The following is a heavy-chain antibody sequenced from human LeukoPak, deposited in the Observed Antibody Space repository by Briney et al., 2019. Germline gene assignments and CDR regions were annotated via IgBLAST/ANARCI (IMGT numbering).Heavy chain of an antibody. V-gene: IGHV3-66*01. Sequence: GGSLRLSCAASGLTVSNNYMGWVRQAPGSGLERVSIIYSSGATYYADSVRARFTISRDNSRNTLYLQMNTLRAEDTAVYYCGRVVVVTNTADYFDYWGQGTLVTVSS. CDR1: GLTVSNNY. CDR3: GRVVVVTNTADYFDY. D-gene: IGHD2-2*01. J-gene: IGHJ4*02. CDR2: IYSSGAT.